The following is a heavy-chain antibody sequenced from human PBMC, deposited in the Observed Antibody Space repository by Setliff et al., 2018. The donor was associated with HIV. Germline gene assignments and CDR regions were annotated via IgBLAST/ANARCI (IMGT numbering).Heavy chain of an antibody. CDR2: INPNSGGT. V-gene: IGHV1-2*02. CDR1: GYTFTGYY. CDR3: ARGGGGGLRLGELSSYDAFDI. Sequence: ASVKVSCKASGYTFTGYYMHWVRQAPGQGLEWMGWINPNSGGTNYAQKFQGRVTMTRDTSISTAYMELSRLRSDDTAGYYWARGGGGGLRLGELSSYDAFDIWGQGTMVTVSS. D-gene: IGHD3-16*02. J-gene: IGHJ3*02.